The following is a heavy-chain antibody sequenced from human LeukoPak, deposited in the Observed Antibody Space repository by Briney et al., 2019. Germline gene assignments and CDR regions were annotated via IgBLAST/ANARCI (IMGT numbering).Heavy chain of an antibody. V-gene: IGHV3-13*01. CDR3: ARVDGLSGNYYFDS. CDR1: GFTFSSYA. J-gene: IGHJ4*02. D-gene: IGHD1-26*01. CDR2: IGTIDDT. Sequence: GGSLRLSCAASGFTFSSYAMSWVRQTIGGGLEWVSAIGTIDDTYYPESVKGRFTISRENAKNSLYLQMNSLRAGDTAVYYCARVDGLSGNYYFDSWGQGTLVTVSS.